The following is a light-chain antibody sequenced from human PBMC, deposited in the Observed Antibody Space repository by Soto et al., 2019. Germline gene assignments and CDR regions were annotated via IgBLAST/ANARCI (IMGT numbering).Light chain of an antibody. CDR2: EVN. J-gene: IGLJ3*02. V-gene: IGLV2-14*01. CDR3: SSYAGSNNWV. CDR1: SSDIGGYDY. Sequence: QSALTQPASVSGSPGQSITISCTGSSSDIGGYDYVSWYQQHPGKAPKLIIYEVNKRPSGVSNRFAGSKYANTASLTISGLQTEDEGDYYCSSYAGSNNWVFGGGTKLTVL.